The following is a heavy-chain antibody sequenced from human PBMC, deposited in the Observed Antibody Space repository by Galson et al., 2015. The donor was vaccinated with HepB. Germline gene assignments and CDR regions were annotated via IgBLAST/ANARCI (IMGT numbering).Heavy chain of an antibody. J-gene: IGHJ6*02. Sequence: PALVKPTQTLTLTCSCSGFSLTTSAMRVSWIRQPPGKALEWLARIDWDDKKFYSTSLRTRLTISKYTSTNQVVLTMTDMDPVDTATYFCARTSGYNYGDYYYYGMDVWGQGTTVTVSS. CDR1: GFSLTTSAMR. CDR3: ARTSGYNYGDYYYYGMDV. D-gene: IGHD5-18*01. CDR2: IDWDDKK. V-gene: IGHV2-70*04.